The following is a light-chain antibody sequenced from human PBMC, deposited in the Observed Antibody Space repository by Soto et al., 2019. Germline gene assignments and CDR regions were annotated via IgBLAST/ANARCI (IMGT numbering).Light chain of an antibody. Sequence: AIQLTQSPSSLSASVGDRVTITCRASQGISRALAWYQQKPGKAPKLLIYDASSLESGVPSRFSGSGSGTDFTLTISSLQPEAFATYYCQQFNSYPLITFGQGTRLEIK. J-gene: IGKJ5*01. V-gene: IGKV1-13*02. CDR3: QQFNSYPLIT. CDR1: QGISRA. CDR2: DAS.